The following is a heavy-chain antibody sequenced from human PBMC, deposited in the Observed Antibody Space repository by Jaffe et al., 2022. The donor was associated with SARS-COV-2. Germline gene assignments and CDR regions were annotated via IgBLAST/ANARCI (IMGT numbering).Heavy chain of an antibody. CDR2: IYIGGST. J-gene: IGHJ4*02. V-gene: IGHV3-53*01. CDR1: GFTLSRNY. Sequence: EVQLVESGGGLIQPGGSLRLSCAASGFTLSRNYMTWVRQAPGRGLEWVSIIYIGGSTNYADSVKARFTISRDNSKNTLYLQMNSLRAEDTAVYYCANYASDIGFDYWGQGTLVTVSS. CDR3: ANYASDIGFDY. D-gene: IGHD3-10*01.